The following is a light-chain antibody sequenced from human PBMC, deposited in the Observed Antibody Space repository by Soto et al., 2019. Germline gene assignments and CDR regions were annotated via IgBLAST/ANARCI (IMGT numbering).Light chain of an antibody. Sequence: DIQMTQSPSSLSASVGDRVTITCRASQGIGNDLGWYQQKPGKAPKRLIHAASTLHTGVPSRFSGSGSGTEFTLTISSLQPEDFATYYCLQHNSYPQTFGQGTKVEIK. V-gene: IGKV1-17*01. CDR1: QGIGND. CDR2: AAS. J-gene: IGKJ1*01. CDR3: LQHNSYPQT.